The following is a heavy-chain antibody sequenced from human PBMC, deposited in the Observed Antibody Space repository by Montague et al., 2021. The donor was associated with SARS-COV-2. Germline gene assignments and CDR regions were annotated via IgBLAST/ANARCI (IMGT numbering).Heavy chain of an antibody. CDR3: SALGYCSSTSCPL. Sequence: SLRLSCAASGFTFSSYAMHWVRQAPGKGLEWVAVISYDGSNKYYADSVKDRFTISRDNSKNTLYLQMNSLRAEDTAVYYCSALGYCSSTSCPLWGQGTLVTVSS. V-gene: IGHV3-30-3*01. CDR2: ISYDGSNK. D-gene: IGHD2-2*01. CDR1: GFTFSSYA. J-gene: IGHJ4*02.